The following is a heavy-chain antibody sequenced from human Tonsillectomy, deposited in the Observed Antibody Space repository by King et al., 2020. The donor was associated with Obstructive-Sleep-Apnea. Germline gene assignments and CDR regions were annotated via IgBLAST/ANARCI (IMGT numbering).Heavy chain of an antibody. CDR3: ARSSGVSSAYYHDY. J-gene: IGHJ4*02. V-gene: IGHV1-18*01. CDR2: GSAYNGKT. Sequence: VQLVESGAEVKKPGASVKVSCKASGYTFTIYAISWVRQAPGQGLEWMGWGSAYNGKTNYAQKIQGRVTMTTDTSTSTAYMELRSLRSDDTAVYYCARSSGVSSAYYHDYWGQGTLVTVSS. D-gene: IGHD3-22*01. CDR1: GYTFTIYA.